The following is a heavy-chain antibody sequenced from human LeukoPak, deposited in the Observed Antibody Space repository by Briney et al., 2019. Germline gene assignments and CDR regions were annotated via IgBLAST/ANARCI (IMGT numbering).Heavy chain of an antibody. CDR2: IWYDGSNK. Sequence: GGSLRLSCAASGSTFSSYGMHWVRRAPGKGLEWVAVIWYDGSNKYYADSVKGRFTISRDNSKNTLYLQMNSLRAEDTAVYYCAKPMITFGGVIGPAIDYWGQGTLVTVSS. CDR1: GSTFSSYG. V-gene: IGHV3-33*06. J-gene: IGHJ4*02. CDR3: AKPMITFGGVIGPAIDY. D-gene: IGHD3-16*02.